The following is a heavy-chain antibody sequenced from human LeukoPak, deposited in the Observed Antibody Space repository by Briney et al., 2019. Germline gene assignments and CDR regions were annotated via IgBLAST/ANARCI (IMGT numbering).Heavy chain of an antibody. Sequence: ASVKVSCKASGYTFSSYGINWVRQAPGQGLEWMGWISAYNGNTNYAQKLQGRVTMTTDTSTSTAYMELRSLRSDDTAVYYCARVHSTAPEYFQHWGQGTLVTVSS. CDR1: GYTFSSYG. V-gene: IGHV1-18*01. J-gene: IGHJ1*01. CDR2: ISAYNGNT. CDR3: ARVHSTAPEYFQH. D-gene: IGHD2-21*02.